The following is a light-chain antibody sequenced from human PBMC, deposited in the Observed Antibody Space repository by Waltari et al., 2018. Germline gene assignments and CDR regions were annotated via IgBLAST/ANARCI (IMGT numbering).Light chain of an antibody. CDR3: QQYYSYPT. Sequence: AIRITQSPSSLSASTGDRVTITCRASQGISSYLAWYQQKPGKAPKLRIYAGSTLQSGVPSRFSGSGSGTDFTLTISCLQSEDFATYYCQQYYSYPTFGGGTKVEIK. V-gene: IGKV1-8*01. J-gene: IGKJ4*01. CDR1: QGISSY. CDR2: AGS.